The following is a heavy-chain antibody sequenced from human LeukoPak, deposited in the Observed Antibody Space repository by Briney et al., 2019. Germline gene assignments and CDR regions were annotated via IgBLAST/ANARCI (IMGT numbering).Heavy chain of an antibody. J-gene: IGHJ4*02. CDR1: GYTLTELS. V-gene: IGHV1-24*01. D-gene: IGHD3-9*01. CDR2: LGPDDGET. Sequence: ASVKVSCKVSGYTLTELSMHWVRQAPVNCLEWLPVLGPDDGETIYAQQFQGRVTMTEDTSTDTAYMELSSLRSEDTAVFIFTPDTAYDILTGYHRPFGYWGQGTLATVSS. CDR3: TPDTAYDILTGYHRPFGY.